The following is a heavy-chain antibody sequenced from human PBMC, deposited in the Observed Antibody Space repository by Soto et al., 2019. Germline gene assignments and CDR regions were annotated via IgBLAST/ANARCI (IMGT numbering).Heavy chain of an antibody. Sequence: GGSLRLACAASGFTFSTYAMSWVRQAAGKGLEWVSTISDSGSTYYADSVKGRFTISRDNSKNTLYLQMNSLRAEDTAVYYCAKGTEYSSAQSAFDIWGQGTMVTVSS. CDR2: ISDSGST. J-gene: IGHJ3*02. D-gene: IGHD6-6*01. CDR1: GFTFSTYA. CDR3: AKGTEYSSAQSAFDI. V-gene: IGHV3-23*01.